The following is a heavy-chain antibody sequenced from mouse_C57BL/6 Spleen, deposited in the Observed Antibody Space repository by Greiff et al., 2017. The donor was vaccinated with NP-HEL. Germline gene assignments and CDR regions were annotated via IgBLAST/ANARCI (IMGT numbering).Heavy chain of an antibody. CDR3: AKNEDIYYGYAFAY. V-gene: IGHV2-4*01. CDR2: IWSGGST. D-gene: IGHD2-2*01. CDR1: GFSLTSYG. Sequence: VKLQESGPGLVQPSQSLSIPCTVSGFSLTSYGVHWVRQPPGKGLEWLGVIWSGGSTDYNAAFISRLSISKDNSKSQVFFKMNSLQADDTAIYYCAKNEDIYYGYAFAYWGQGTLVTVSA. J-gene: IGHJ3*01.